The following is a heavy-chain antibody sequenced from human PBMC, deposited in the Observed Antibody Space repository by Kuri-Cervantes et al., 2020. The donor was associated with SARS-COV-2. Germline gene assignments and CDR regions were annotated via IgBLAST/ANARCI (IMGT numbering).Heavy chain of an antibody. D-gene: IGHD3-10*01. CDR3: AKHAMVRGVIITKAGGTDY. CDR2: ISGSGGST. J-gene: IGHJ4*02. Sequence: ETLSLTCAASGFTFSSYAMSWVRQAPGKGLEWVSAISGSGGSTYYADSVKGRFTISGDNSKNTLYLQMNSLRAEDTAVYYFAKHAMVRGVIITKAGGTDYWGQGTLVTVSS. CDR1: GFTFSSYA. V-gene: IGHV3-23*01.